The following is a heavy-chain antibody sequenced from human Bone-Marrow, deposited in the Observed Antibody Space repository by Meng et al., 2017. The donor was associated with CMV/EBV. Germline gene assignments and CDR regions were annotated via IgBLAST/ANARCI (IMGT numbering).Heavy chain of an antibody. V-gene: IGHV3-15*01. CDR3: TASIKGPGAVGWFDP. CDR1: GFTFNDAW. Sequence: GESLKISCAASGFTFNDAWMNWVRQAPGKGLEWVGRIKAKGDGGTADYAAPVRGRFTISRDDSKNALYLQASSLKTEDSGVYYCTASIKGPGAVGWFDPCGQGTLVTVSS. D-gene: IGHD1-14*01. CDR2: IKAKGDGGTA. J-gene: IGHJ5*02.